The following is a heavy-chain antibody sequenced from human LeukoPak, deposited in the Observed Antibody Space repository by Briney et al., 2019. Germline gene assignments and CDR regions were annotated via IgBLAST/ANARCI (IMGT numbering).Heavy chain of an antibody. J-gene: IGHJ4*02. V-gene: IGHV3-74*01. CDR2: INSDGSVT. Sequence: PGGSLRLSYAASGFTFSSYWMHWVRQAPGKGLVWVSRINSDGSVTSYADSVEGRFTISSDNANNTLYRPLNSLRAGDMAVYYCARDLITPTAMVTGGFDYWGQGTLVTVSS. CDR3: ARDLITPTAMVTGGFDY. D-gene: IGHD5-18*01. CDR1: GFTFSSYW.